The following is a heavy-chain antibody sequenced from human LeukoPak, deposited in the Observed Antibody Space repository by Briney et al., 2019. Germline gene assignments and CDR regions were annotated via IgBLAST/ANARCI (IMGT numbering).Heavy chain of an antibody. V-gene: IGHV1-69*04. J-gene: IGHJ3*02. Sequence: GASVKVSCKASGGTFSSYAISWVRQAPGQGLEWMGRIIPILGIANYAQKFQGRVTITADKSTSTAYMELSSLRSEDTAVYYCAREGEAGYNSVPAFDIWGQGTMVTVSS. D-gene: IGHD5-24*01. CDR3: AREGEAGYNSVPAFDI. CDR2: IIPILGIA. CDR1: GGTFSSYA.